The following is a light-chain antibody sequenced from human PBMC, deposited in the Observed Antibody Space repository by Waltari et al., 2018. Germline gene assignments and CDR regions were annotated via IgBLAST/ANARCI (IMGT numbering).Light chain of an antibody. CDR2: EGS. V-gene: IGLV2-23*01. J-gene: IGLJ3*02. CDR3: CSYTAGSTWV. Sequence: QSALTQPASVSGSPGQSITISCTATSSDVGRYNLVSWYQQHPGKAPKLLIYEGSKRPSGVSNRFSGSKSCNTASLTISGLQAEDEADYYCCSYTAGSTWVFGGGTKLTVL. CDR1: SSDVGRYNL.